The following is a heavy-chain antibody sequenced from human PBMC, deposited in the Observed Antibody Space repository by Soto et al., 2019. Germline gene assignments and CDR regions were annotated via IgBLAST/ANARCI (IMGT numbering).Heavy chain of an antibody. J-gene: IGHJ6*01. CDR3: AKITPSSGGYYYYGMDV. CDR1: GFTFSNYA. D-gene: IGHD6-19*01. Sequence: EVQLLESGGGLVQPGGSLRLSCAASGFTFSNYAMSWVRQAPGKGLEWVGGISGSGGSTYYADSVKGPFTISRDNSKNTLYIQMNSLRAEDTAVYYCAKITPSSGGYYYYGMDVWGQGTTVTGSS. CDR2: ISGSGGST. V-gene: IGHV3-23*01.